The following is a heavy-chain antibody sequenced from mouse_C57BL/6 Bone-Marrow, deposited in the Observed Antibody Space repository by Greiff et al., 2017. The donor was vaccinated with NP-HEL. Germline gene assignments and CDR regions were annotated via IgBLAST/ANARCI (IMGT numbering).Heavy chain of an antibody. CDR3: ARDLPYGPIDY. V-gene: IGHV1-52*01. CDR1: GYTFTSYW. D-gene: IGHD1-1*01. CDR2: IDPSDSET. J-gene: IGHJ4*01. Sequence: VQLQQPGAELVRPGSSVKLSCKASGYTFTSYWMHWVKQRPIQGLEWIGNIDPSDSETHYNQKFKDKATLTVDKSSSCAYMQLSSLTSEDYAVYYCARDLPYGPIDYWGQGTSGTVSS.